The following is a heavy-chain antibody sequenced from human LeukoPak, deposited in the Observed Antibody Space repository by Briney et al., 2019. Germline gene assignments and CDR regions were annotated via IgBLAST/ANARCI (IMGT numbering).Heavy chain of an antibody. CDR2: ISSSSSYI. V-gene: IGHV3-11*06. CDR1: GFTFSDYY. CDR3: ARSNRFGSYFDY. J-gene: IGHJ4*02. Sequence: PGGSLRLSCAASGFTFSDYYMSWIRQAPGKGLEWVSSISSSSSYIYYADSVKGRFTISRDNAKNSLYLQMNSLRAEDTAVYYCARSNRFGSYFDYWGQGTLVTVSS. D-gene: IGHD3-10*01.